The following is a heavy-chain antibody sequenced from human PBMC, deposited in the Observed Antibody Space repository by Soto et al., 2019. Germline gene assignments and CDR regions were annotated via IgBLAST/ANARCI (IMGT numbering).Heavy chain of an antibody. D-gene: IGHD5-12*01. J-gene: IGHJ4*02. Sequence: QVQLVQSGAEVKKPGSSMKVSCKASGGTFSNYAINWVRQAPGQGLEWMGGIIPIFGTGNYAQKFQGRVTITADESTSTAYLDLSGLRPEDTAVYYCARPVEMATISRSYLFYWGQGTLVTVSS. CDR3: ARPVEMATISRSYLFY. V-gene: IGHV1-69*01. CDR2: IIPIFGTG. CDR1: GGTFSNYA.